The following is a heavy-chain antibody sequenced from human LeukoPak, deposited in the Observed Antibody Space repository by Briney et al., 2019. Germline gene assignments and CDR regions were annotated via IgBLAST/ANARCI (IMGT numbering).Heavy chain of an antibody. D-gene: IGHD3-10*01. J-gene: IGHJ3*02. V-gene: IGHV6-1*01. Sequence: SQTLSLTCAISGDSVSSNNAAWNWIRQPPSRGLEWLGRTYYRSKWYNDYAVSVKSRITINPDTSKNQFSLQLNSVTPEDTAVYYCARVPVRDSLWFGELLYGEGDGFDIWGQGTMVTVSS. CDR2: TYYRSKWYN. CDR1: GDSVSSNNAA. CDR3: ARVPVRDSLWFGELLYGEGDGFDI.